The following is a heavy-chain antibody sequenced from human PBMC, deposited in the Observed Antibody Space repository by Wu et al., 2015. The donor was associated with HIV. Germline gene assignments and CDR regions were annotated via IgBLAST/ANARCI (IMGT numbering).Heavy chain of an antibody. Sequence: QVQLLQSGAEVKNPGSSVRVSCKASGGTFSNYALSWVRQAPGQGLEWMGRLIPMYGTANYAQKFQGRVTIIADESTSTAYMELSSLRSEDTAVDYCAREFYGSGKNWFDPWGQGTLVTVSS. CDR2: LIPMYGTA. J-gene: IGHJ5*02. CDR1: GGTFSNYA. D-gene: IGHD3-10*01. CDR3: AREFYGSGKNWFDP. V-gene: IGHV1-69*13.